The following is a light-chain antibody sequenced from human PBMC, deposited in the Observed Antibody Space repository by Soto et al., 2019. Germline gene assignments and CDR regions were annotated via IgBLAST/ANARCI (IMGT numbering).Light chain of an antibody. Sequence: DIQMTQSPSTLSASLGDRVTITCRASQSIDSWLAWYQHKPGKAPKLLIFKASTLKSGVPSRFSGSGSGTEFTLTISSLQPDDFATYYCQHYNSYSEAFGQGTKVDI. V-gene: IGKV1-5*03. CDR1: QSIDSW. J-gene: IGKJ1*01. CDR2: KAS. CDR3: QHYNSYSEA.